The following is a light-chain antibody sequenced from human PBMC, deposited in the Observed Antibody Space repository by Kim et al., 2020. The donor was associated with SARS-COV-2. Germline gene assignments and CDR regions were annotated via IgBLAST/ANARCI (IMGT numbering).Light chain of an antibody. CDR2: RHN. CDR1: DFGSKN. Sequence: LGQTARITWAGNDFGSKNVHWYQQKPGQAPVLVIYRHNKRPSGIRERFSGSNSGNTATLTISRAQAGDEADYYCQVWDSSTVLFGGGTQLTVL. V-gene: IGLV3-9*01. CDR3: QVWDSSTVL. J-gene: IGLJ2*01.